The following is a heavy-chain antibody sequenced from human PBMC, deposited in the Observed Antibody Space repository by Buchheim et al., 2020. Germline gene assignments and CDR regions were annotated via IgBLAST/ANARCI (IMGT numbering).Heavy chain of an antibody. Sequence: QVQLQQWGAGLLKPSETLSLTCAVYGGSFSGYYWSWIRQPPGKGLEWIGEINHSGSTNYNPSLKSRVTISVDTSKNQFSLKLSSVTAADTAVYYCARAVLWFGERGWFDPWGQGTL. CDR3: ARAVLWFGERGWFDP. V-gene: IGHV4-34*01. J-gene: IGHJ5*02. CDR2: INHSGST. D-gene: IGHD3-10*01. CDR1: GGSFSGYY.